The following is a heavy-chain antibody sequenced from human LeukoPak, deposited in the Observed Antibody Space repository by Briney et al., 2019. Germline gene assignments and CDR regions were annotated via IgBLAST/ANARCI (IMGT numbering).Heavy chain of an antibody. D-gene: IGHD2-2*01. Sequence: PSQTLSLTCTVSGGSISSGGYYWSWIRQPPGKGLEWIGYIYHSGSTYYNPSLKSRVTISVDRSKNQFSLKLSSVTAADTAVYYCARRTVVVVPAARGPWAFDIWGQGTMVTVSS. V-gene: IGHV4-30-2*01. CDR1: GGSISSGGYY. CDR2: IYHSGST. CDR3: ARRTVVVVPAARGPWAFDI. J-gene: IGHJ3*02.